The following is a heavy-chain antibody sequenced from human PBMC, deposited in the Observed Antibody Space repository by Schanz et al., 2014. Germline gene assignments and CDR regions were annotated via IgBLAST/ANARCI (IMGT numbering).Heavy chain of an antibody. D-gene: IGHD4-17*01. Sequence: QVQLQESGPGLVKPSQTLSLTCTVSGDSISSGGYYWSWIRQHPGKGLEWIGYISYSGVTYYNPSLKSRVTISVDTSKNQFSLKLSSVTAADTAVYYCARDRGHGDLPGDIWGQGTMVTVSS. CDR1: GDSISSGGYY. V-gene: IGHV4-31*03. J-gene: IGHJ3*02. CDR3: ARDRGHGDLPGDI. CDR2: ISYSGVT.